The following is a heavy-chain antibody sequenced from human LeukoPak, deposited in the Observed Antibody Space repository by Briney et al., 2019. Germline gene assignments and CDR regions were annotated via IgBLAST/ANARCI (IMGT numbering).Heavy chain of an antibody. V-gene: IGHV3-73*01. CDR1: GFTFSGSA. Sequence: GGSLRLSCAASGFTFSGSAMHWVRQASGKGLEWVGRIRSEPNSYATAYAASVKGRFTISRDDSKNTAYLQMNSLKTEDTAVYYCTSLLGYCTNDVCYNYWGQGTLVTVSS. D-gene: IGHD2-8*01. J-gene: IGHJ4*02. CDR3: TSLLGYCTNDVCYNY. CDR2: IRSEPNSYAT.